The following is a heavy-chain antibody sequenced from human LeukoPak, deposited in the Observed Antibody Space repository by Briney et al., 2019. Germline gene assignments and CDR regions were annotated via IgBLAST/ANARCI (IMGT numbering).Heavy chain of an antibody. D-gene: IGHD3-3*01. CDR2: ISSNGGRT. Sequence: GGSLRLSCSASGFIFSNSDMHWVRQAPGKGLEYVSAISSNGGRTYYADSVKGRFTISRDNSKNTLYLQMSSLRAEDTAVYYCVKMYDGYWGQGTLVTVSS. CDR1: GFIFSNSD. V-gene: IGHV3-64D*06. J-gene: IGHJ4*02. CDR3: VKMYDGY.